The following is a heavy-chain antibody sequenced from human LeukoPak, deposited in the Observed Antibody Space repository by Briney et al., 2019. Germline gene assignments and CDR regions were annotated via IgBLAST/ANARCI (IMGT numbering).Heavy chain of an antibody. D-gene: IGHD6-13*01. V-gene: IGHV3-21*01. CDR1: GFTFSSYS. J-gene: IGHJ3*02. CDR2: ISSSSSYI. CDR3: ARDPYSAAGTSSDAFDI. Sequence: PGGSLRLSCAASGFTFSSYSMNWVRQAPGKGLEWVSSISSSSSYIYYADSVKGRFTISRDNAKNSLYLQMNSLRAEDTAVYYCARDPYSAAGTSSDAFDIWGQGTMVTVSS.